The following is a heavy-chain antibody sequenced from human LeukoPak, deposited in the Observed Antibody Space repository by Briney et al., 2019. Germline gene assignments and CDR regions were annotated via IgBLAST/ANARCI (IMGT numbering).Heavy chain of an antibody. CDR2: ISGPGDNT. CDR3: AKAGSSVSRTFDP. D-gene: IGHD2-2*01. CDR1: GFTFSSYA. V-gene: IGHV3-23*01. Sequence: PGGSLRLSCAASGFTFSSYAMRWVRQAPGKGLEWVSGISGPGDNTDYADSVKGRFTISRDNSENTVSLQMNSLTGEDTAVYYCAKAGSSVSRTFDPWGQGTLVTVSS. J-gene: IGHJ5*02.